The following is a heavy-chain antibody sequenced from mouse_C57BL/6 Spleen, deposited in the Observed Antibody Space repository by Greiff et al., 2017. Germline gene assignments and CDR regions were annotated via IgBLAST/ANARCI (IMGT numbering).Heavy chain of an antibody. CDR2: IRNKANGYPT. D-gene: IGHD1-1*01. CDR1: GFTFTDYY. Sequence: EVQLVESGGGLVQPGGSLSLSCAASGFTFTDYYMSWVRQPPGKALEWLGFIRNKANGYPTEYSASVKGRFTISRDNSQSILYLQMNALRAEDSATYYCARGSSSYAMDYWGQGTSVTVSS. J-gene: IGHJ4*01. CDR3: ARGSSSYAMDY. V-gene: IGHV7-3*01.